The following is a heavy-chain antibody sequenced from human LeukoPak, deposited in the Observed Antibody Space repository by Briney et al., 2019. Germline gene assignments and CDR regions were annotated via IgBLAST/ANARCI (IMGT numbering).Heavy chain of an antibody. Sequence: RVASVKVSCKASGYTFTSYAISWVRQAPGQGLEWMGGIIPIFGTANYAQKFQGRVTITADKSTSTAYMELSSLRSEDTAVYYCASVPGLGYYYYYMDVWGKGTTVTVSS. CDR3: ASVPGLGYYYYYMDV. J-gene: IGHJ6*03. CDR2: IIPIFGTA. CDR1: GYTFTSYA. D-gene: IGHD3-16*01. V-gene: IGHV1-69*06.